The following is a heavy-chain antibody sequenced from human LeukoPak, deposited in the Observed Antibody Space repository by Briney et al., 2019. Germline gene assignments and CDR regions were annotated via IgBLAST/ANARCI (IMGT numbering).Heavy chain of an antibody. J-gene: IGHJ4*02. CDR2: ISGDGGST. V-gene: IGHV3-43*02. Sequence: PGRSLRLSCAASGFTLDDYAMHSVRQAPGKGLEWVSLISGDGGSTYSADSVKGRFTISRDNSKNSLYLQMNSLRTEDTALYYCAKVIRSGRELLDYWGQGTLVTVSS. D-gene: IGHD1-26*01. CDR3: AKVIRSGRELLDY. CDR1: GFTLDDYA.